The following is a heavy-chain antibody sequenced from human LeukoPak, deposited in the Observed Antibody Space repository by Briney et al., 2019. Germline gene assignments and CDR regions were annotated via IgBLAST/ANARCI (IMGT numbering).Heavy chain of an antibody. Sequence: GGSLRLSCAASGFTFSSFTMNWVRQAPGKGLEWVSSISSSSSYIYSADSVKGRFTISRDNARNSLYLRMNSLRAEDTAVYYCARGGAYYDSSVGFDYWGQGTLVTVSS. CDR1: GFTFSSFT. CDR3: ARGGAYYDSSVGFDY. CDR2: ISSSSSYI. J-gene: IGHJ4*02. V-gene: IGHV3-21*01. D-gene: IGHD3-22*01.